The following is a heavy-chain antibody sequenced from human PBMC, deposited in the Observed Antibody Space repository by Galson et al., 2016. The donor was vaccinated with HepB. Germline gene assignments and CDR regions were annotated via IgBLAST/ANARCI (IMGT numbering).Heavy chain of an antibody. V-gene: IGHV3-53*01. D-gene: IGHD2-15*01. CDR1: GFTIENHY. Sequence: SLRLSCAASGFTIENHYMTWVRQAPGKGLEWVSVIHNDGSTYYADSVRGRFIISRDYSKNSLYLHMNSVSVEDTAVYHCLLVAALELWGQGTRVTVSS. CDR3: LLVAALEL. CDR2: IHNDGST. J-gene: IGHJ4*02.